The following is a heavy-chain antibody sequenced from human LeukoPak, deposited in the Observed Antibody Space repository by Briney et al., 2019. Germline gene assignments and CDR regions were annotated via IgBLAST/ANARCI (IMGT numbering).Heavy chain of an antibody. D-gene: IGHD5-24*01. CDR2: ILSDGSNK. CDR3: AKDRRDGYNYLFDY. V-gene: IGHV3-30*18. Sequence: GGSLRLSCAASGLTFSGYGMHWVRQAPGKGLEWVAVILSDGSNKYYADSVKGRFTISRDNSKNALYLQMNSLRAEDTAVYYCAKDRRDGYNYLFDYWGQGTLVTVSS. CDR1: GLTFSGYG. J-gene: IGHJ4*02.